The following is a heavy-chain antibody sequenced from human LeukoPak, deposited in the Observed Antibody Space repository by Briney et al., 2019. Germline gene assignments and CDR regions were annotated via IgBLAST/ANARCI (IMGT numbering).Heavy chain of an antibody. V-gene: IGHV5-51*01. J-gene: IGHJ5*02. D-gene: IGHD6-19*01. CDR3: ARQIAVAGTRVWFDP. CDR1: GYSLTSYW. Sequence: GESLKISCKGSGYSLTSYWIGWVRQMPGKGLEWMGIIYPGDSDTRYSPSFQGQVTISADKSISTAYLQWSSLKASDTAMYYCARQIAVAGTRVWFDPWGQGTLVTVSS. CDR2: IYPGDSDT.